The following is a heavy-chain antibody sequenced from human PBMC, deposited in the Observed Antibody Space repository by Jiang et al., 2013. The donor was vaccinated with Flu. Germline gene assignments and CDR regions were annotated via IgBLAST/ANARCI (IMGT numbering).Heavy chain of an antibody. CDR2: IYPGDSDT. Sequence: GAEVKKPGESLKISCKGSGYSFTSYWIGWVRQMPGKGLEWMGIIYPGDSDTRYSPSFQGQVTISADKSISTAYLQWSSLKASDTAMYYCARRLHTSSYDSSGYYYESWYFDLWGRGTLVTVSS. D-gene: IGHD3-22*01. J-gene: IGHJ2*01. V-gene: IGHV5-51*03. CDR1: GYSFTSYW. CDR3: ARRLHTSSYDSSGYYYESWYFDL.